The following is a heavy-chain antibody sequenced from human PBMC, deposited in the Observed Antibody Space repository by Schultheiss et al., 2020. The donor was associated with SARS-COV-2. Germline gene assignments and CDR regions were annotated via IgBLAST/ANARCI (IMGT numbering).Heavy chain of an antibody. CDR1: GGAFSSNG. Sequence: SVKVSCKASGGAFSSNGVSWVRQAPGQRLEWMGSFIPIFGSAKYAQKFQGRVTITADESTSTAYMELSSLRSDDTAVYYCARVGWEPDYYYYGMDVWGQGTTVTVSS. J-gene: IGHJ6*02. V-gene: IGHV1-69*13. D-gene: IGHD1-26*01. CDR2: FIPIFGSA. CDR3: ARVGWEPDYYYYGMDV.